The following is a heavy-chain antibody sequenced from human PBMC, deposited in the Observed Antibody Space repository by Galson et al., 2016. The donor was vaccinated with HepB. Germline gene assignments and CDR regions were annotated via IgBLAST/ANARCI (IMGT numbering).Heavy chain of an antibody. D-gene: IGHD3-10*01. CDR3: AGHLRGGYGMDV. J-gene: IGHJ6*02. V-gene: IGHV4-39*01. CDR1: GGSISSSSYY. CDR2: IYYSGST. Sequence: SETLSLTCTVSGGSISSSSYYWGCIRQPPGKGLEWIGSIYYSGSTYYNPSLKSRVTISVDTSKNQFSLKLSSVTAADTAVYYCAGHLRGGYGMDVWGQGAQVTFSS.